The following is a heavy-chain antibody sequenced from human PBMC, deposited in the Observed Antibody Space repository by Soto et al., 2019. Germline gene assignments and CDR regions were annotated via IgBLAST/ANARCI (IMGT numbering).Heavy chain of an antibody. Sequence: GSLRLSCAASGFTFSSYEMNWVRQAPGKGLEWVSYISSSGSTIYYADSVKGRFTISRDNAKNSLYLQMNSLRAEDTAVYYCARDFGTLAASKSSGSGYWGQGTLVTVSS. D-gene: IGHD6-19*01. CDR1: GFTFSSYE. CDR2: ISSSGSTI. CDR3: ARDFGTLAASKSSGSGY. J-gene: IGHJ4*02. V-gene: IGHV3-48*03.